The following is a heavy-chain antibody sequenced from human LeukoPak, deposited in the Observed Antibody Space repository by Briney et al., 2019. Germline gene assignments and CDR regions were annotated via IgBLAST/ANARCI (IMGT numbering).Heavy chain of an antibody. J-gene: IGHJ4*02. D-gene: IGHD2-15*01. Sequence: GASVKVSCKASGYTFSAYYIHWLRQAPGQGLEWMGWINVNSGDTNSAPNFQGRVTLTRDMSSNKAYMDVTKLTLDDTAVFYCARDGGLDFWGQGTLVTVSS. CDR2: INVNSGDT. CDR1: GYTFSAYY. V-gene: IGHV1-2*02. CDR3: ARDGGLDF.